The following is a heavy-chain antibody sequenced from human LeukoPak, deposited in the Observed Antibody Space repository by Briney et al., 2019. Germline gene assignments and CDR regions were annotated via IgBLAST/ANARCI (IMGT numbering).Heavy chain of an antibody. D-gene: IGHD5-18*01. CDR3: ARDLNGYSYGHYYYYYYMDV. J-gene: IGHJ6*03. CDR2: IYYSGST. Sequence: PSETLSLTCTVSGGSISSSSYYWGWIRQPPGKGLEWIGSIYYSGSTYYNPSLKSRVTISVDTSKNQFSLKLSSVTAADTAVYYCARDLNGYSYGHYYYYYYMDVWGKGTTVTVSS. CDR1: GGSISSSSYY. V-gene: IGHV4-39*07.